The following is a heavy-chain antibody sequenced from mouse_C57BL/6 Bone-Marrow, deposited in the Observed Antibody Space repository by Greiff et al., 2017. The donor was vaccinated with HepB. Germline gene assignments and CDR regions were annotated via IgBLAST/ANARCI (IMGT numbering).Heavy chain of an antibody. Sequence: VQLQQPGAELVKPGASVKLSCKASGYTFTSYWMQWVKQRPGQGLEWIGEIDPSDSYTNYNQKFKGKATLTVDTSSSTAYMQLSSLTSEDSAVYYCAKDYDYDNWYLDVWGTGTTVTVSS. CDR1: GYTFTSYW. CDR3: AKDYDYDNWYLDV. J-gene: IGHJ1*03. V-gene: IGHV1-50*01. D-gene: IGHD2-4*01. CDR2: IDPSDSYT.